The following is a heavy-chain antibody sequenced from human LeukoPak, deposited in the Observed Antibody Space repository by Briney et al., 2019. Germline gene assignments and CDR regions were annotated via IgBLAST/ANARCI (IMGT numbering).Heavy chain of an antibody. CDR2: IYYSGST. D-gene: IGHD3-22*01. CDR3: ARAAKGYYYDSSGRGWFDP. CDR1: GGSISSSSYY. J-gene: IGHJ5*02. Sequence: PSETLSLTCTVSGGSISSSSYYWGRIRQPPGKGLEWIGSIYYSGSTYYNSSLKSRVTISVDTSRNQFSLKLSSVTAADTAVYYCARAAKGYYYDSSGRGWFDPWGQGTLVTVSS. V-gene: IGHV4-39*07.